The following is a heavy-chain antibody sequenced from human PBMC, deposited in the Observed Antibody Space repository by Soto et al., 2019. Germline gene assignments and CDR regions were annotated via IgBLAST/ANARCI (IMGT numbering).Heavy chain of an antibody. CDR2: IYYTGST. Sequence: TLSLTCSVSNGSINRSGHFWSWLRQHPGKGLEWLGYIYYTGSTYYNPSLQRRVALSVDTSKTRFSLQLTSVTAADTAVSYCVGGMGGVSFDYLSLWGQGSLVSVSS. D-gene: IGHD3-16*01. V-gene: IGHV4-31*03. CDR1: NGSINRSGHF. CDR3: VGGMGGVSFDYLSL. J-gene: IGHJ4*02.